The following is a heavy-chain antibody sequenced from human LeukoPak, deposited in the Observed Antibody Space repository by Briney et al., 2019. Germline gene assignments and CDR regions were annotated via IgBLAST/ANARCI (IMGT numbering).Heavy chain of an antibody. CDR2: IGTAGDT. CDR1: GFTFSSYD. J-gene: IGHJ3*02. Sequence: GGSLRLSCAASGFTFSSYDMHWVRQATGKGLEWVSAIGTAGDTYYPGSVKGRFTISRENAKNSLYLQMNSLRAGDTAVYYCARGPPLGERYYDFWSGYYGTGDAFDIWGQGTMVTVSS. D-gene: IGHD3-3*01. CDR3: ARGPPLGERYYDFWSGYYGTGDAFDI. V-gene: IGHV3-13*01.